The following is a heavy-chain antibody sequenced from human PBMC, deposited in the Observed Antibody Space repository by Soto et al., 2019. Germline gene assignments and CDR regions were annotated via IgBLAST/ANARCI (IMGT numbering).Heavy chain of an antibody. Sequence: EVRLLESGGGLVQPGGSLRLSCAASGFSFSSYDMTWVRQAPGQGLEWVSSLSVTGGGPYYADSVRGRFTMSRDNSKNTVYVQMNNLRAEDTAVYYCAKGSVVVAAKFDSWGQGTLVTVSS. CDR1: GFSFSSYD. D-gene: IGHD2-21*02. V-gene: IGHV3-23*01. CDR3: AKGSVVVAAKFDS. J-gene: IGHJ4*02. CDR2: LSVTGGGP.